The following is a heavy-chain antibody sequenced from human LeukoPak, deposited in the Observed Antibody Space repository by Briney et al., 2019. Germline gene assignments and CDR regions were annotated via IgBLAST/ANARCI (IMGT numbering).Heavy chain of an antibody. CDR2: ISYDGSNK. D-gene: IGHD1-26*01. V-gene: IGHV3-30*18. CDR3: AKDVGWDHDAFDI. Sequence: GGSLRLSCAASGFTFSNYAMTWVRQAPGKGLEWVAVISYDGSNKYYADSVKGRFTISRDNSKNTLYLQMNSLRAEDTAVYYCAKDVGWDHDAFDIWGQGTMVTVSS. J-gene: IGHJ3*02. CDR1: GFTFSNYA.